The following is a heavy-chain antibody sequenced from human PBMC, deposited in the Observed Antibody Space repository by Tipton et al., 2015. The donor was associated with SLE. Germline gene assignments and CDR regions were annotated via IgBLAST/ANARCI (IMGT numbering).Heavy chain of an antibody. J-gene: IGHJ4*02. V-gene: IGHV4-61*02. Sequence: LRLSCTVSGGSISSGSYYWSWIRQPAGKGLEWIGRIYTSGSTNYNPSLKSRVTISVDTSKNQFSLKLSSVTAADTAVYYCARGDGITMVQGQDYFDYWGQGTLVTVSS. CDR3: ARGDGITMVQGQDYFDY. CDR1: GGSISSGSYY. D-gene: IGHD3-10*01. CDR2: IYTSGST.